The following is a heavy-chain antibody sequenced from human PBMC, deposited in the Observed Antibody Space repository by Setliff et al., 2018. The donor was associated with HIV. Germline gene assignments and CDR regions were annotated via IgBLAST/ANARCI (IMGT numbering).Heavy chain of an antibody. CDR1: GYSISDGYY. J-gene: IGHJ3*02. CDR3: ARAMKYSYGYVHDAFDI. Sequence: SETLSLTCAVSGYSISDGYYWGWIRQPPGKGPEWIGSIHHSGSTYYNPSLKSRVTMSVDTSKNQFSLKLSSVTAADTAVYYCARAMKYSYGYVHDAFDIWGQGTMVTVSS. CDR2: IHHSGST. D-gene: IGHD5-18*01. V-gene: IGHV4-38-2*01.